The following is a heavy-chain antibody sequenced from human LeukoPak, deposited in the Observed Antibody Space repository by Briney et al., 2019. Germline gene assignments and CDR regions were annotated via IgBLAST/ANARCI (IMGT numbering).Heavy chain of an antibody. D-gene: IGHD2-2*02. J-gene: IGHJ6*03. CDR2: MNPNTGST. CDR3: ARMYCGGTSCYRDYFYHMDV. Sequence: ASVKVSCKASGYSFTSYDINWMRQAPGQGLEWTGWMNPNTGSTGYAQKFQGRVTLARNISITTAYVELSRLGSEDTAVYYCARMYCGGTSCYRDYFYHMDVWGKGTTVAVSS. V-gene: IGHV1-8*01. CDR1: GYSFTSYD.